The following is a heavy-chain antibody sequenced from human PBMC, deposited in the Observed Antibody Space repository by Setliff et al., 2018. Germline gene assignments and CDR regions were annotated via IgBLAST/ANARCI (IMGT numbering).Heavy chain of an antibody. J-gene: IGHJ4*02. Sequence: ASVKVSCKASGYSFTLYAMHWMRQAPGQRLEWMGWMNIDNGKTEYSQEFQDRVTFTRDTFAETAYMELRSLTTDDMAVYYCARGYCDGIGCPAPVNYFDSWGKGTLVTVSS. CDR3: ARGYCDGIGCPAPVNYFDS. D-gene: IGHD2-21*01. CDR2: MNIDNGKT. CDR1: GYSFTLYA. V-gene: IGHV1-3*03.